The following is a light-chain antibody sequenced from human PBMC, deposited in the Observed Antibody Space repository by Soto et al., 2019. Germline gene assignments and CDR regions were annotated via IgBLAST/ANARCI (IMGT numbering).Light chain of an antibody. Sequence: DIEMTQSPATLSVSPGERATLSCRASQSVFRDLAWYQQKPGQAPRLLIYRASTRATAIPARFRGSGSGTEFTLTISSLQSEDSAVYYCQQFNDWPLTFGGGSKVEIK. CDR2: RAS. CDR1: QSVFRD. V-gene: IGKV3-15*01. CDR3: QQFNDWPLT. J-gene: IGKJ4*01.